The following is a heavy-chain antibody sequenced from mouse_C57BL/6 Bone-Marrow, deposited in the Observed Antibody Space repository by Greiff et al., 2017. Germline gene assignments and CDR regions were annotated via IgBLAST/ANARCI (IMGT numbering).Heavy chain of an antibody. CDR2: IDPEDGET. Sequence: EVKLMESGAELVKPGASVKLSCTASGFNIKDYYMHWVKQRTEQGLAWIGRIDPEDGETKYAPKFQGKATITADTSSNTAYLQLSSLTSEDTAVYYCAVVAGRTYYAMDYWGQGTSVTVSS. CDR3: AVVAGRTYYAMDY. CDR1: GFNIKDYY. J-gene: IGHJ4*01. D-gene: IGHD1-1*01. V-gene: IGHV14-2*01.